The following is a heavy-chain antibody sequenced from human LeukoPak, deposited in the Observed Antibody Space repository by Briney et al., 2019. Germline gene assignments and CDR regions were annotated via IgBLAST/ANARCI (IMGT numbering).Heavy chain of an antibody. Sequence: SETLSLTCTVSGGSISSSSYYWGWIRQPPGKGLEWIGSIYYSGSTYYNPSLKSRVTISVDTSKNQFSLKLISVTAAGTAVYYCARAPAGCGGTCRFDSWGQGTLVTVSS. V-gene: IGHV4-39*07. CDR3: ARAPAGCGGTCRFDS. CDR2: IYYSGST. CDR1: GGSISSSSYY. D-gene: IGHD2-15*01. J-gene: IGHJ4*02.